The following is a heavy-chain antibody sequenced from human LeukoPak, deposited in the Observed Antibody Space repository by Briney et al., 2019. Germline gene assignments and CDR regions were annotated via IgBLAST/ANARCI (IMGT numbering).Heavy chain of an antibody. J-gene: IGHJ4*02. CDR3: AKAAHHGSGSYVGFDY. Sequence: PGRSLRLSCAASGFTFSSYGMHWVRQAPGKGLEWVAVIWYDGSNKYYADSVKGRFTISRDNSKNTLYLQMNSLRAEDTAVYYCAKAAHHGSGSYVGFDYWGQGTLVTVSS. V-gene: IGHV3-33*06. D-gene: IGHD3-10*01. CDR2: IWYDGSNK. CDR1: GFTFSSYG.